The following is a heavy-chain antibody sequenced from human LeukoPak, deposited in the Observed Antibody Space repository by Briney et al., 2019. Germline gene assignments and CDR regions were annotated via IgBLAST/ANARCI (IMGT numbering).Heavy chain of an antibody. Sequence: PSETLSLTCTVSGGSISSSSYYWGWIRQPPGKGLEWIGSIYYSGSTYYNPSLKSRVTISVDTSKNQFSLKLSSVTAADTAVYYCARHSSVPKALSGYPSNDAFDIWGQGTMVTVSS. V-gene: IGHV4-39*01. CDR1: GGSISSSSYY. CDR3: ARHSSVPKALSGYPSNDAFDI. D-gene: IGHD3-22*01. CDR2: IYYSGST. J-gene: IGHJ3*02.